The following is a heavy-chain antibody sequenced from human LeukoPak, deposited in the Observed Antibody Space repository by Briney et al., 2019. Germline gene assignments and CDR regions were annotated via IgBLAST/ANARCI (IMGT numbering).Heavy chain of an antibody. CDR3: GRGGIAAAASGIDY. V-gene: IGHV4-39*07. CDR1: GGSISSSSYY. Sequence: SETLSLTCTVSGGSISSSSYYWGWIRQPPGKGLEWIGSIYYSGSTYYNPSVKSRVTISVDRSKNQFSLNLSSVTAADTAVYYCGRGGIAAAASGIDYWGQGTLVAVSS. D-gene: IGHD6-13*01. J-gene: IGHJ4*02. CDR2: IYYSGST.